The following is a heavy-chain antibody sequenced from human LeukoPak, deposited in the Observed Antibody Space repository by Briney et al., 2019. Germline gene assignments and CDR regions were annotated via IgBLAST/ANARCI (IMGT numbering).Heavy chain of an antibody. CDR2: INWNSRAI. D-gene: IGHD3-22*01. V-gene: IGHV3-9*01. CDR1: GFTFDDYA. CDR3: VKDADSSGYFPVRGGGFDY. J-gene: IGHJ4*02. Sequence: SGGSLRLSCAASGFTFDDYAMHWVRQAPGKGLEWVARINWNSRAIGYADSVEGRFTISRDNARKSLYLQMDSLSAEDTALYYCVKDADSSGYFPVRGGGFDYWGRGTLVIVSS.